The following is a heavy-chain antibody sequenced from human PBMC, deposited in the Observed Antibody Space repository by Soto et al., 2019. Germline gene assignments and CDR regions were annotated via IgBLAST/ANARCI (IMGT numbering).Heavy chain of an antibody. CDR1: GGSISSSIYY. Sequence: PSETLSRTWTVSGGSISSSIYYWVWIRQPPGKVLEWIGSIYYSGITYYNPSLKSRVTISVDTSKNQFSLKLSSVTAADTAVYYCARHLAGVVIISTGIDYWGQGTLVTVSS. V-gene: IGHV4-39*01. J-gene: IGHJ4*02. CDR2: IYYSGIT. CDR3: ARHLAGVVIISTGIDY. D-gene: IGHD3-3*01.